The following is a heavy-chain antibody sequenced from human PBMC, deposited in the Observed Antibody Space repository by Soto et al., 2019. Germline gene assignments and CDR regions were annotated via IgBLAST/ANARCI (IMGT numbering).Heavy chain of an antibody. CDR3: ARRLFTSSWPSYFDY. J-gene: IGHJ4*02. CDR1: GDSISSNNYY. V-gene: IGHV4-39*01. CDR2: ISYTGHT. Sequence: SETLSLTCTVSGDSISSNNYYWGWIRQPPGKGLEWIGSISYTGHTYYNPSLKSRVTISVDASKNQFSLKLTSVTAADTAVYYCARRLFTSSWPSYFDYWGQGTLVTVSS. D-gene: IGHD6-13*01.